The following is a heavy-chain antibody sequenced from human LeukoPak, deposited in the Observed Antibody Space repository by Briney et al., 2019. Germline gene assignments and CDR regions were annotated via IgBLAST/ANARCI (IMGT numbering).Heavy chain of an antibody. CDR1: GFTVNNNY. CDR3: ARFAAGGSYYYYMDV. CDR2: ISGGGST. V-gene: IGHV3-53*05. D-gene: IGHD6-25*01. J-gene: IGHJ6*03. Sequence: GGSLRLSCVASGFTVNNNYMNWVRQGPGKGLEWVSVISGGGSTYYADSVTGRFTISRDNSKNTLYLQMNSLRAEDTAVYYCARFAAGGSYYYYMDVWGKGTTVTVSS.